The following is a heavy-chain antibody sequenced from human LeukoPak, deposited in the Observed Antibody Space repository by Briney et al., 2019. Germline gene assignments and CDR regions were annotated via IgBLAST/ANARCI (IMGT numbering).Heavy chain of an antibody. D-gene: IGHD3-22*01. CDR1: GGSFSGYY. V-gene: IGHV4-34*01. Sequence: SETLSLTCAVYGGSFSGYYWSWIRQPPGKGLEWIGEINHSGSTNYNPSLKSRVTISVDTSKSQFSLKLTSVTAADTAVYCCARAPYLSSGSWGQGTMVTVSS. CDR3: ARAPYLSSGS. J-gene: IGHJ3*01. CDR2: INHSGST.